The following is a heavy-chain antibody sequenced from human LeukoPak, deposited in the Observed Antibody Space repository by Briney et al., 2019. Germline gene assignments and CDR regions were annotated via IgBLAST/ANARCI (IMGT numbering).Heavy chain of an antibody. CDR2: IIPIFGTA. CDR1: GGTFSSYA. J-gene: IGHJ6*03. V-gene: IGHV1-69*05. D-gene: IGHD2-2*01. CDR3: ARCAIVYCSSTSCSDYYYYYYMDV. Sequence: SVKVSCKASGGTFSSYAISWVRQAPGQGLEWMGGIIPIFGTANYAQKFQGRVTITTDESTSTAYMELSSLRSEDTAVYYCARCAIVYCSSTSCSDYYYYYYMDVWGKGTTVTVSS.